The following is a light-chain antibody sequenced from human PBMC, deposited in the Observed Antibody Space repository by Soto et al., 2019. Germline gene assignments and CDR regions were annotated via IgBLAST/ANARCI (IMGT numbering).Light chain of an antibody. CDR1: QSIDIY. V-gene: IGKV3-11*01. Sequence: EIVLTQSPATLSFSPGERATLSCRASQSIDIYLAWYQQIPGQAPRLLIYDASHRATGIPARFSGSGSGTDFTLTISSLEPGDFAVCYCQHRTDWPPVCTFGQGTKLEIK. J-gene: IGKJ2*02. CDR3: QHRTDWPPVCT. CDR2: DAS.